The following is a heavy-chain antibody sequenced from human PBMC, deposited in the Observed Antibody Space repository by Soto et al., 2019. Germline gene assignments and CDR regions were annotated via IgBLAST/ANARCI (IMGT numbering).Heavy chain of an antibody. CDR1: GYSFTSYW. J-gene: IGHJ4*02. V-gene: IGHV5-10-1*01. Sequence: PGESLKISCKGSGYSFTSYWISWVRQMPGKGLEWMGRIDPSDSYTNYSPSFQGHVTISADKSISTAYLQWSSLKASDTAMYYCANTGRYSSGWYNYWGQGTLVTVSS. CDR2: IDPSDSYT. D-gene: IGHD6-19*01. CDR3: ANTGRYSSGWYNY.